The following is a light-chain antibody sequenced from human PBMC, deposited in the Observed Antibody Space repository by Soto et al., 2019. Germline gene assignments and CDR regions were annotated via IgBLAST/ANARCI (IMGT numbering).Light chain of an antibody. Sequence: DIPMTQSPSSLSASVGDRVTITCRASQSISRYLNWYQQKPGKAPKLLIYAASSLHSGVPSRFSGSGSGTDFTLTIIRLQPDDFATYYHQQSYTTPTFGQGTKLEIK. V-gene: IGKV1-39*01. J-gene: IGKJ2*01. CDR1: QSISRY. CDR2: AAS. CDR3: QQSYTTPT.